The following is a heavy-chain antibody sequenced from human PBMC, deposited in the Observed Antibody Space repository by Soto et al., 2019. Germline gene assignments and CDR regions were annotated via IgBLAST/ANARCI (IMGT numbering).Heavy chain of an antibody. Sequence: SQTLSLTCAVYGGSFSGYYWSWIRQPPGKGLEWIGEINHSGSTNYNPSLKSRVTISVDTSKNQFSLKLSSVTAADTAVYYCARGWGSGSYYDYWGQGTLVPVSS. J-gene: IGHJ4*02. CDR3: ARGWGSGSYYDY. CDR1: GGSFSGYY. V-gene: IGHV4-34*01. D-gene: IGHD1-26*01. CDR2: INHSGST.